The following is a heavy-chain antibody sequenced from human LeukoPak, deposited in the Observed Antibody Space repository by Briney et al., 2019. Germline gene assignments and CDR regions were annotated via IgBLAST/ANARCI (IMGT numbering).Heavy chain of an antibody. CDR3: ARARRYYDFWSGPESWFDP. J-gene: IGHJ5*02. CDR2: IYTSGST. D-gene: IGHD3-3*01. Sequence: SETLSLTCTVSGGSISSYYWSWIRQPAGKGLEWIGRIYTSGSTNYNPSLKSRVTMSVDTSKNQFSLKLSSVTAADTAVYYCARARRYYDFWSGPESWFDPWGQGTLVTVCS. V-gene: IGHV4-4*07. CDR1: GGSISSYY.